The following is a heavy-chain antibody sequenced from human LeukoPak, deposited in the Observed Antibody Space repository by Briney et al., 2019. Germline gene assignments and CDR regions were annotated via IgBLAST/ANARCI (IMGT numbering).Heavy chain of an antibody. Sequence: SETLSLTCAVSGHSISSGYYWGWIRQPPGKGLEWIGSIYHSGSTYYNPSLKSRVTISVDTSKNQFSLKLSSVTAADTAVYYCARQSEPPRRDIVVVPAAIYYFDYWGQGTLVTVSS. CDR3: ARQSEPPRRDIVVVPAAIYYFDY. V-gene: IGHV4-38-2*01. CDR2: IYHSGST. J-gene: IGHJ4*02. D-gene: IGHD2-2*01. CDR1: GHSISSGYY.